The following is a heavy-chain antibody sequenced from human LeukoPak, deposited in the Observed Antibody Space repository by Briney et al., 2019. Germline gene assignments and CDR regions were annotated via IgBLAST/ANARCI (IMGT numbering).Heavy chain of an antibody. CDR1: GGSFSGYY. CDR3: ARGPARGYSYGLINAFDI. CDR2: INHSGST. V-gene: IGHV4-34*01. Sequence: SETLSLTCAVYGGSFSGYYWSWIRQPPGKGLEWIGEINHSGSTNYNPSLKSRVTISVDTSKSQFSLKLSSVTAADTAVYYCARGPARGYSYGLINAFDIWGQGTMVTVSS. J-gene: IGHJ3*02. D-gene: IGHD5-18*01.